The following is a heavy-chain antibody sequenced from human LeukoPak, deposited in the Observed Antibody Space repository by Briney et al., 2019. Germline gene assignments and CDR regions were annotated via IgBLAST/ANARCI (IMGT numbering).Heavy chain of an antibody. CDR2: INHSGST. J-gene: IGHJ4*02. V-gene: IGHV4-34*01. CDR1: GGSFSGYY. D-gene: IGHD1-26*01. Sequence: SETLSLTCAVYGGSFSGYYWSWIRQPPGKGLEWIGEINHSGSTNYNPSLKSRVTISVDTSKNQFSLKLSSVTAADTAVYYCARAWGSVGALGDYFDSWGQGTLVTVSS. CDR3: ARAWGSVGALGDYFDS.